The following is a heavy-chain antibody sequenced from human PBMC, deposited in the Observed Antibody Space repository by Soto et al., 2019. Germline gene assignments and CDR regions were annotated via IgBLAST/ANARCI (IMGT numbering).Heavy chain of an antibody. Sequence: EVQLVESGGGLVQPGGSLRLSCAASGFTFSSYWMSWVRQAPGKGLEWVANIKQDGSEKYYVDSVKGRFTISRDNAKNSLYLQMNGLGAEETAVYYCARDLAATTIPNYWGQGTLVTVSS. CDR1: GFTFSSYW. D-gene: IGHD4-17*01. J-gene: IGHJ4*02. CDR3: ARDLAATTIPNY. CDR2: IKQDGSEK. V-gene: IGHV3-7*04.